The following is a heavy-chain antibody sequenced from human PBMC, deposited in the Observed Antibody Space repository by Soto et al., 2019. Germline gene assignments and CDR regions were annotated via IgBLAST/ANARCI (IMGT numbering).Heavy chain of an antibody. Sequence: HPGGSLRLSCAASGFTVSSKYMSWVRQAPGKGLEWVSVIYSDGSTYYADSVKGRFTISRDNSKNTLYLQMNSLRAEDTAVYYCEKERGPTYYFDYWGQGTLVTVSS. CDR2: IYSDGST. CDR3: EKERGPTYYFDY. J-gene: IGHJ4*02. CDR1: GFTVSSKY. D-gene: IGHD2-21*01. V-gene: IGHV3-53*01.